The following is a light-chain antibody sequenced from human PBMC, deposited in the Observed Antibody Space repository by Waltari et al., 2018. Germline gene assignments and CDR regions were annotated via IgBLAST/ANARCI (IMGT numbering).Light chain of an antibody. V-gene: IGKV4-1*01. CDR3: QQYYSTPPT. Sequence: DIVMTQSPDSLAVSMGERATINCKSSTSVLSSSNNKNYLPWYQQKPGQPPKLLIYWTSTRESGVPDRFSGSGSGTDFTLTISSLQAEDVAVYYCQQYYSTPPTFGQGTKVEIK. J-gene: IGKJ1*01. CDR2: WTS. CDR1: TSVLSSSNNKNY.